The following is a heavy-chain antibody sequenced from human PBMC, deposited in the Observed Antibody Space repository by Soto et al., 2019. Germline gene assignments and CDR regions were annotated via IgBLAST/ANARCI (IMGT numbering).Heavy chain of an antibody. CDR3: ARELFLLRGYSYAVYYGMDV. J-gene: IGHJ6*02. Sequence: PGGSLRLSCAASGFTFSSYGMHWVRQAPGKGLEWVAVIWYDGSNKYYADSVKGRFTISRDNSKNTLYLQMNSLRAEDTAVYYCARELFLLRGYSYAVYYGMDVWGQGTTVTVSS. D-gene: IGHD5-18*01. V-gene: IGHV3-33*01. CDR1: GFTFSSYG. CDR2: IWYDGSNK.